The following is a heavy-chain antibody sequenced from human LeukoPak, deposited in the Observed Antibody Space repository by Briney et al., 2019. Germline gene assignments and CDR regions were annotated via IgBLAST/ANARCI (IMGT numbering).Heavy chain of an antibody. J-gene: IGHJ4*02. CDR1: GYSISSGYY. CDR3: ARGDYDILTGYYF. V-gene: IGHV4-38-2*01. D-gene: IGHD3-9*01. Sequence: PSETLSLTCAVFGYSISSGYYWGWIRQPPGKGLEWIGSIYHSGSTYYNPSLKSRVTISVDTSKNQFSLKLSSVTAADTAVYYCARGDYDILTGYYFWGQGTLVTVSS. CDR2: IYHSGST.